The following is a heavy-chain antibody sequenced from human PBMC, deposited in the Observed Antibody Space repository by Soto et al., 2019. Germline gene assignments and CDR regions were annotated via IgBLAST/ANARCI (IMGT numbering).Heavy chain of an antibody. CDR2: ISSSSSYI. CDR1: GFTFSSYS. CDR3: ARDRVSTSCQDY. Sequence: GGSLRLSCAASGFTFSSYSMNWVRQAPGKGLEWVSSISSSSSYIYYADSVKGRFTISRDNAKNSLYLQMNSLRAEDTAVYYCARDRVSTSCQDYWGQGTLVTVSS. V-gene: IGHV3-21*01. D-gene: IGHD2-2*01. J-gene: IGHJ4*02.